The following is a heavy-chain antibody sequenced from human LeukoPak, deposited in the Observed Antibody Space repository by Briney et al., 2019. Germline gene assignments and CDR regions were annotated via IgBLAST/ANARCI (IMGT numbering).Heavy chain of an antibody. CDR2: ISGSGGTT. CDR1: GFTFSSYA. CDR3: ARDSYSSSRVLAVQYFQH. J-gene: IGHJ1*01. V-gene: IGHV3-23*01. Sequence: GGSLRLSCAASGFTFSSYAMNWVRQAPGKGLEWVSVISGSGGTTYYADSVKGRFTISRDYSKNTLYLQMNSLRAEDTAVYYCARDSYSSSRVLAVQYFQHWGQGTLVTVSS. D-gene: IGHD6-13*01.